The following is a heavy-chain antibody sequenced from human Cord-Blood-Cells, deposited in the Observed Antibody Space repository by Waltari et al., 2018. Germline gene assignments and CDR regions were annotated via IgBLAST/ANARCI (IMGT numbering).Heavy chain of an antibody. CDR1: GGSISSSSYY. D-gene: IGHD3-22*01. CDR3: ASTREYYHDSSGYYNAFDI. Sequence: QLQLQESGPGLVKPSETLSLTCTVSGGSISSSSYYWGWIRQPPGKGLEWIGSIYYSGSTYYNPSLKSRVTISVDTSKNQFSLKLSSVTAADTAVYYCASTREYYHDSSGYYNAFDIWGQGTMVTVSS. CDR2: IYYSGST. J-gene: IGHJ3*02. V-gene: IGHV4-39*01.